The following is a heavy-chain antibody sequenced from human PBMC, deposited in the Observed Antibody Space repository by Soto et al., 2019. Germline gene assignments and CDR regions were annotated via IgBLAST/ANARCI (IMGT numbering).Heavy chain of an antibody. V-gene: IGHV4-39*01. D-gene: IGHD3-10*01. CDR1: GGSISSSSYY. Sequence: SETLSLTCTVSGGSISSSSYYWGWIRQPPGKGLEWIGSIYYSGSTYYNPSLKSRVTISVDTSKNQFSLKLSSVTAADTAVYYCARWTYYYGVGWFDPWGQGTLVT. CDR3: ARWTYYYGVGWFDP. J-gene: IGHJ5*02. CDR2: IYYSGST.